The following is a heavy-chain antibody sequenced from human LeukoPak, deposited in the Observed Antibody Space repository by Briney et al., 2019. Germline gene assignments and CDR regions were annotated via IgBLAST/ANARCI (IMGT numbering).Heavy chain of an antibody. CDR1: GGSISSYY. V-gene: IGHV4-59*01. CDR3: ARDPHKGAFDI. CDR2: IYYSGST. J-gene: IGHJ3*02. Sequence: SETLSLTFTVSGGSISSYYWSWIRQPPGKGLEWIGYIYYSGSTNYNPSLKSRVTISVDTSKNQFSLKLSSVTAADTAVYYCARDPHKGAFDIWGQGTMVTVSS.